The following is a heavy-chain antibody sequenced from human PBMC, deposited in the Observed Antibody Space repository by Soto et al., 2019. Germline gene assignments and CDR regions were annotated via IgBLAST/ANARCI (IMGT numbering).Heavy chain of an antibody. CDR3: ARAVSGSYYDS. Sequence: QVQLQESGPGLVKPSQTLSLTCTVSGGSISSGNYYWSWIRQPPGKGLVWIGYIFYSGSTYYNPALKNRLSISVDTSKNQFSLKLSSVTAADTAVYYCARAVSGSYYDSWGQGTLVTVSS. CDR2: IFYSGST. CDR1: GGSISSGNYY. J-gene: IGHJ4*02. D-gene: IGHD1-26*01. V-gene: IGHV4-30-4*01.